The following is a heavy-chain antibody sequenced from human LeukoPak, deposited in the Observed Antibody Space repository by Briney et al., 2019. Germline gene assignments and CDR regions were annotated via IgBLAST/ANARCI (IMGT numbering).Heavy chain of an antibody. J-gene: IGHJ5*02. Sequence: SETLSLTCTVSGGSISSFYWSWIRQPPGKGLEWIGYIYYTGTTNYSPSLKSRVTISVDTSKNQFSLKLSSVTAADTAVYYCARRPYSSGWYGWFDPWGQGTLVTVSS. D-gene: IGHD6-19*01. CDR3: ARRPYSSGWYGWFDP. CDR2: IYYTGTT. CDR1: GGSISSFY. V-gene: IGHV4-59*12.